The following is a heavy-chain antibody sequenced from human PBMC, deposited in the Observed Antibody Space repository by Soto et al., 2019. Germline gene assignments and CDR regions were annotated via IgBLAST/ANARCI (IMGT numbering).Heavy chain of an antibody. J-gene: IGHJ6*01. CDR1: VFTFSSYA. Sequence: VGSLRLSCASSVFTFSSYAMSWVRQSPGKGLEWVSAISGSGGSTYYADSVKGRFTISRDNSKNTLYLQTNSLRAEDTAVYYCARPTPRVRGGMEVWGQATTVIVS. CDR2: ISGSGGST. V-gene: IGHV3-23*01. D-gene: IGHD2-21*01. CDR3: ARPTPRVRGGMEV.